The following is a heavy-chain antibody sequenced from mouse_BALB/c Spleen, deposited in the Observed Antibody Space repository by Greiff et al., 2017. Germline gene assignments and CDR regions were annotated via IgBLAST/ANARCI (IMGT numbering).Heavy chain of an antibody. CDR1: GYAFTNYL. J-gene: IGHJ2*01. Sequence: QVQLKESGAELVRPGTSVKVSCKASGYAFTNYLIEWVKQRPGQGLEWIGVINPGSGGTNYNEKFKGKATLTADKSSSTAYMQLSSLTSDDSAVYFCARDSSGYPDYWGQGTTLTVSS. CDR3: ARDSSGYPDY. D-gene: IGHD3-2*01. CDR2: INPGSGGT. V-gene: IGHV1-54*01.